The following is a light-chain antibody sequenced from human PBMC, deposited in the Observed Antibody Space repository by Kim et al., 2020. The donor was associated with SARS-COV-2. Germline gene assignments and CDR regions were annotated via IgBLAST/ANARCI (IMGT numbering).Light chain of an antibody. CDR3: NTRDSSGKV. CDR1: SLRSYY. J-gene: IGLJ3*02. Sequence: SEALGQTVRITSQGDSLRSYYASWNQQKPGQAPVLVIYGKNTRPSGIPDRFAGSSSGNTASLTITGAQAEDEADYYCNTRDSSGKVFGGGTQLTVL. V-gene: IGLV3-19*01. CDR2: GKN.